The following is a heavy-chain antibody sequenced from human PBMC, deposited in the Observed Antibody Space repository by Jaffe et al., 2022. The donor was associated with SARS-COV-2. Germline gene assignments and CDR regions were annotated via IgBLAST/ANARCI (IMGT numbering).Heavy chain of an antibody. CDR1: GDSINSAAYY. D-gene: IGHD4-17*01. CDR3: ARESRLYGDNDY. J-gene: IGHJ1*01. CDR2: IFHGGST. Sequence: QVKLQESGPGLVKPSQTLSLTCSVSGDSINSAAYYWTWVRQHPGEGLEWIGYIFHGGSTFYTPSLKSRVTISLDTSRSQFSLKLTSVTVADTAVYYCARESRLYGDNDYWGQGTRVIVSS. V-gene: IGHV4-31*03.